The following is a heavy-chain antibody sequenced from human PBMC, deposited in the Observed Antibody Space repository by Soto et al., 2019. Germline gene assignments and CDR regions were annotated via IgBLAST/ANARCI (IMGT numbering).Heavy chain of an antibody. Sequence: ASVKVSCKASGYTFTSYGIICVRQAPGQGLEWMGWISAYNGNTNYAQKLQGRVTMTTDTSTSTAYMELRSLRSDDTAVYYCASTFYYYPGRDGYNYMVYWGQGTLVTVSS. CDR2: ISAYNGNT. CDR3: ASTFYYYPGRDGYNYMVY. V-gene: IGHV1-18*01. CDR1: GYTFTSYG. D-gene: IGHD5-12*01. J-gene: IGHJ4*02.